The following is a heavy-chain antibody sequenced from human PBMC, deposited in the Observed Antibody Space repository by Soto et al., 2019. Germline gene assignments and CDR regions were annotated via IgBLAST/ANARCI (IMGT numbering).Heavy chain of an antibody. CDR1: GYTFTSND. D-gene: IGHD6-6*01. V-gene: IGHV1-8*01. J-gene: IGHJ5*02. CDR2: MNPNSGNT. CDR3: ARGVPPYRSSSGWFDP. Sequence: QVQLAQSGAEVKKPGASVKVSCKASGYTFTSNDINWVRQATGQGLEWMGWMNPNSGNTGYAQKFQGRVTMTRNTTITTAYMELSGLRSDDTAVYYCARGVPPYRSSSGWFDPWGQGTLVTVSS.